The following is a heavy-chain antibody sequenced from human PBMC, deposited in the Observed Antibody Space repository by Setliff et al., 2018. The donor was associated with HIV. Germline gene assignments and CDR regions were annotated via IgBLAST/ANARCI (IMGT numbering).Heavy chain of an antibody. V-gene: IGHV3-23*01. CDR1: GFTFSNYA. CDR2: ISNSGRNT. J-gene: IGHJ4*02. D-gene: IGHD6-19*01. Sequence: GGSLRLSCAASGFTFSNYAMGWVRQVPGKGLEWVASISNSGRNTYYADSLKGRFTISRDNSKNTLFLQMNSLRTEDTAVYYCAKNFYSSPWSPLDYWGQGTLVTVSS. CDR3: AKNFYSSPWSPLDY.